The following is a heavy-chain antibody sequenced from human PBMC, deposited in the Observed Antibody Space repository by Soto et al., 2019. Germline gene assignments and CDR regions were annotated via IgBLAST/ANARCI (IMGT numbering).Heavy chain of an antibody. Sequence: QVQLVQSGAEVKKPGASVKVSCKASGYTFTSYDINWVRQATGQGLEWMGWMNPNSGNTAYAQKFQGRGTITRNTSISTACMVVSSLRSEETTVCCGAGRGSGGGGNGFGPWGQGTLVTVSS. CDR3: AGRGSGGGGNGFGP. D-gene: IGHD3-10*01. CDR2: MNPNSGNT. V-gene: IGHV1-8*01. CDR1: GYTFTSYD. J-gene: IGHJ5*02.